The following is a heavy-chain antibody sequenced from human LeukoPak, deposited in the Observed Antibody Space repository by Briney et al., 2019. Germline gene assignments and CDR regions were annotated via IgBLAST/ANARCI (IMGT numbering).Heavy chain of an antibody. Sequence: PGGSLRLSCAASGFTFSSYAMSWVRQVPGKGLVWVSRINSDGRSTTYADSVKGRFTISRDNAKNTLYLQMNSLRAEDTAVYYCAGTLSGGSRGDFWGQGTLVTVSS. CDR3: AGTLSGGSRGDF. CDR2: INSDGRST. CDR1: GFTFSSYA. J-gene: IGHJ4*02. V-gene: IGHV3-74*01. D-gene: IGHD2-15*01.